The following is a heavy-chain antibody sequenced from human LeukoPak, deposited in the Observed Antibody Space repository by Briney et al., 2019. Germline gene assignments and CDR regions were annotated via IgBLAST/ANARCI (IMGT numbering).Heavy chain of an antibody. J-gene: IGHJ4*02. CDR2: IIPFVGPA. V-gene: IGHV1-69*13. D-gene: IGHD2-2*01. Sequence: SVKVSCKASGGTFNTYGFNWVRQAPGQGLEWMGGIIPFVGPAKYAQSFQGRVTITADESTSTAYMELSSLTSEDTAIYFCARVLRYASPYFDIWGQGTLVTVSS. CDR1: GGTFNTYG. CDR3: ARVLRYASPYFDI.